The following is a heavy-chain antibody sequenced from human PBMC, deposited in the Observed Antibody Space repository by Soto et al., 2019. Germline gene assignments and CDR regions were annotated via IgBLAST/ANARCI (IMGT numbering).Heavy chain of an antibody. CDR2: IYYSGST. CDR1: GGSFSSGVYS. V-gene: IGHV4-30-4*01. CDR3: ARCASSCSLGF. D-gene: IGHD2-15*01. J-gene: IGHJ4*02. Sequence: QVELQESGPGLAKPSQTLSLTSTFSGGSFSSGVYSWGWIRQPPGKGLEWIGYIYYSGSTYYNPSLMSRVTISVDTSKNQFSLKLSSVTAADTAVYYCARCASSCSLGFWGQGTLVTVSS.